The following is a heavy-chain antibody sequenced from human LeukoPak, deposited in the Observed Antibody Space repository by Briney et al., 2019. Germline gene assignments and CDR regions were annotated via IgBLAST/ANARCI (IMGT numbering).Heavy chain of an antibody. D-gene: IGHD3-22*01. CDR2: ISNDGGGT. V-gene: IGHV3-23*01. CDR1: GFIFNNYG. Sequence: GGSLRLSCAASGFIFNNYGLIWVRQAPGKGLEWVSAISNDGGGTNYADFVKGRFTISRDNSKNTLYLQMNSLRAEDTAVYYCARDGYYDSSGYYYVGLLFDYWGQGTLVTVSS. CDR3: ARDGYYDSSGYYYVGLLFDY. J-gene: IGHJ4*02.